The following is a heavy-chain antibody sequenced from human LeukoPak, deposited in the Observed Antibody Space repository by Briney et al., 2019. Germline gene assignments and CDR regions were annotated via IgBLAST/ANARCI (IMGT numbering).Heavy chain of an antibody. CDR2: ISGSGGST. D-gene: IGHD3-22*01. J-gene: IGHJ4*02. V-gene: IGHV3-23*01. CDR3: AKEHVPRGDITMIDY. Sequence: GGSLRLSCAASGFTFSSYAMSWVRQAPGKGLEWVSAISGSGGSTYYADSVKGRFAISRDNSKNTLYLQMNSLRAEDTAVYYCAKEHVPRGDITMIDYWGQGTLVTVSS. CDR1: GFTFSSYA.